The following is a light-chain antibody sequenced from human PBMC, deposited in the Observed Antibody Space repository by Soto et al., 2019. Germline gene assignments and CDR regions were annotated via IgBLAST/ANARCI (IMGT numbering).Light chain of an antibody. CDR1: SSYVGGYNY. CDR2: DVS. J-gene: IGLJ1*01. V-gene: IGLV2-14*01. Sequence: QSVLTQPASVSGSPGQSITISCTGTSSYVGGYNYVSWYQQHPGKAPKLMIYDVSNRPSGVSNRFSGSKSGNTASLTISGLQAEDEADYYCSSYTSSNTYVFGTGTKVT. CDR3: SSYTSSNTYV.